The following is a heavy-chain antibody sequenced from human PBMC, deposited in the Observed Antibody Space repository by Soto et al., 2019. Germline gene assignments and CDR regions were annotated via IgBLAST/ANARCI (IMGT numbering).Heavy chain of an antibody. CDR1: GGSISSGDYY. D-gene: IGHD2-2*01. CDR2: IYYSGST. V-gene: IGHV4-30-4*01. CDR3: ARVPLPASSGGWFAP. J-gene: IGHJ5*02. Sequence: QVQLQESGPGLVKPSQTLSLTCTVSGGSISSGDYYWSWIRQPPGKGLEWIGYIYYSGSTYYNPSLKSPVTLSVDTSKNQLPLKLSSVTAADTAVYYCARVPLPASSGGWFAPWGQGTLVTVSS.